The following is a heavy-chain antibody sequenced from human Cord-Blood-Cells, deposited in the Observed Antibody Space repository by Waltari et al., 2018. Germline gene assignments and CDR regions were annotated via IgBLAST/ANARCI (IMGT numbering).Heavy chain of an antibody. Sequence: QVQLVQSGAEVKKPGASVKVSCKASGYTFTGYCMHWVRQAPGQGLEWMGWINPNSGGTNYAQKFQGWVTMTRDTSISTAYMELSRLRSDDTAVYYCARAICGGDCYPLDGMDVWGQGTTVTVSS. CDR3: ARAICGGDCYPLDGMDV. CDR1: GYTFTGYC. CDR2: INPNSGGT. D-gene: IGHD2-21*02. V-gene: IGHV1-2*04. J-gene: IGHJ6*02.